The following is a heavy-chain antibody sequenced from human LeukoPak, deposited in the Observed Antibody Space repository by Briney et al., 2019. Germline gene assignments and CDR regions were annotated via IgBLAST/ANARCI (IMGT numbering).Heavy chain of an antibody. CDR2: ISAYNGNT. V-gene: IGHV1-18*01. D-gene: IGHD2-2*02. J-gene: IGHJ4*02. CDR1: GYTFTSYG. Sequence: ASVKVSCKASGYTFTSYGISWVRQAPGQGLEWMGWISAYNGNTNYAQKLQGRVTMTTDTSTSTAYMGLRSLRSDDTAVYYCARIAVPAAISPLFDYWGQGTLVTVSS. CDR3: ARIAVPAAISPLFDY.